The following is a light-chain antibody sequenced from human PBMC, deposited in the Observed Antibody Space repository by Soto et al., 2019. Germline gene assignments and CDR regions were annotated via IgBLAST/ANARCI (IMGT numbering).Light chain of an antibody. V-gene: IGKV1-8*01. CDR3: QQYYSYPHT. J-gene: IGKJ5*01. Sequence: AIRMTKSASSFSASTGDRVTITCRASQGISSYLAWYQQKPGKAPKLLIYAASTLQSGVPSRCSGSGAGTDFTITISCLQSEDFATYYCQQYYSYPHTFGQRTRLEIK. CDR1: QGISSY. CDR2: AAS.